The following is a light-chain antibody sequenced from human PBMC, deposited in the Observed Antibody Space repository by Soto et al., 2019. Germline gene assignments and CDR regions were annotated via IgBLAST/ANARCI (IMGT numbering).Light chain of an antibody. V-gene: IGKV1-5*01. J-gene: IGKJ1*01. CDR1: QSISSW. Sequence: DIQMTQSPSTLSASVGDRVTITCRASQSISSWLAWYQQKPGKAPKLLIYDASSLESGVPSRFSGSGSGTEFTLTISSLQPDAFATYYCQQYNTGGTFGQGTKVEIK. CDR3: QQYNTGGT. CDR2: DAS.